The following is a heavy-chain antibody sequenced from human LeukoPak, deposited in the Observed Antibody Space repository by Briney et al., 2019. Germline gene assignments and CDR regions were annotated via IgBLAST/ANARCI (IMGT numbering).Heavy chain of an antibody. CDR2: ISGSGGST. D-gene: IGHD3-3*01. CDR1: GFTFSSYA. V-gene: IGHV3-23*01. J-gene: IGHJ4*02. CDR3: ARVKTGSASRFTIPDY. Sequence: PGASLRLSCAASGFTFSSYAMSWVRQAPGKGLEWVSAISGSGGSTYYADSVKGRFTISRDNSKNTLYLQMNSLRAEDTAVYYCARVKTGSASRFTIPDYWGQGTLVTVSS.